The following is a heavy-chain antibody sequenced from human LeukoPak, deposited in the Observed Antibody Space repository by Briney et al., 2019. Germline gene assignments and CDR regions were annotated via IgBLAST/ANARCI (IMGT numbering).Heavy chain of an antibody. D-gene: IGHD2-15*01. V-gene: IGHV4-59*13. CDR3: SRFRARRFMGIIRMAATELYNYYMDV. Sequence: SETLSLTCTVSGGSISSYYWSWIRQPPGKGLEWMGYIYHSGSTNYNPSLKSRVTISADTSKNKFSLKLSCVTAADSAVYYCSRFRARRFMGIIRMAATELYNYYMDVWGKGATVTMSS. J-gene: IGHJ6*03. CDR1: GGSISSYY. CDR2: IYHSGST.